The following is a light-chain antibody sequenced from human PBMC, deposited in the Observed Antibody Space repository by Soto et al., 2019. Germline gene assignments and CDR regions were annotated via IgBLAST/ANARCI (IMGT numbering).Light chain of an antibody. CDR1: QSVSSSY. Sequence: DIVLTQSPGTLSLSPGERATLSCRASQSVSSSYLAWYQQKPGQAPRLLIYDAFNRATGVPTRFSGSGSGTDFTLTISSLEPEDFAVYYCQQRNRWPPVTFGGGTKVDI. CDR3: QQRNRWPPVT. J-gene: IGKJ4*01. V-gene: IGKV3D-20*02. CDR2: DAF.